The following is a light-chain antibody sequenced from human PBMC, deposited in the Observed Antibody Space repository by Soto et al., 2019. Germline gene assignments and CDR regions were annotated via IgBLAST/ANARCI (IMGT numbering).Light chain of an antibody. J-gene: IGKJ3*01. Sequence: DIVMTQSPLSLPVTPGEPASISCRSSQSLLHSNGYNYLDWYLQKPGQSPQLLIYLGSNRASGVPDRFSGSGSGKDFTQKITRVEAGDVGVYYCMQALQTPFTFGPGTKVYIK. V-gene: IGKV2-28*01. CDR1: QSLLHSNGYNY. CDR3: MQALQTPFT. CDR2: LGS.